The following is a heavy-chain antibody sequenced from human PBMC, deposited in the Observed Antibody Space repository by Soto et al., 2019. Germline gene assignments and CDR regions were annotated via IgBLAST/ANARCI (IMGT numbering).Heavy chain of an antibody. CDR3: ARDRRQTYYDFWSGGDGFDY. Sequence: SETLSLTCTFAGGSISSGGYYWSWIRQHPGKGLEWIGYIYYSGSTYYNPSLKSRVTISVDTSKNQFSLKLSSVTAADTAVYYCARDRRQTYYDFWSGGDGFDYWGQGTLVTVSS. CDR2: IYYSGST. CDR1: GGSISSGGYY. J-gene: IGHJ4*02. D-gene: IGHD3-3*01. V-gene: IGHV4-31*03.